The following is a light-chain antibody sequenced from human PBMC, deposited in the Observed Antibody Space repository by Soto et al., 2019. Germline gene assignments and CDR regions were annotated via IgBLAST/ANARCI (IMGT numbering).Light chain of an antibody. CDR1: QSVSSN. J-gene: IGKJ1*01. CDR2: ATS. CDR3: LQDFIYPLT. V-gene: IGKV3-15*01. Sequence: EIVMTQSPATLSVSPGERASLSCRASQSVSSNLAWYQQKPGQAPRLLIYATSTRATGIPTRFSGSGSGRQFTLTISSLQPEDFATYYCLQDFIYPLTFGQGTKVDIK.